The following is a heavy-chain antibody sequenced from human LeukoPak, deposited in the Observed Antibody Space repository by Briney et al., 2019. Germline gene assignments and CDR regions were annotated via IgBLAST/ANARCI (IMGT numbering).Heavy chain of an antibody. Sequence: AGGSPRLSCAASGFTFSSYWMSWVRQAPGKGLEWVANIKQDGSEKYYVDSVKGRFTISRDNAKNSLYLQMNSLRAEDTAVYYCARGERFSYGPFDYWGQGTLVTVSS. V-gene: IGHV3-7*01. D-gene: IGHD5-18*01. CDR3: ARGERFSYGPFDY. J-gene: IGHJ4*02. CDR1: GFTFSSYW. CDR2: IKQDGSEK.